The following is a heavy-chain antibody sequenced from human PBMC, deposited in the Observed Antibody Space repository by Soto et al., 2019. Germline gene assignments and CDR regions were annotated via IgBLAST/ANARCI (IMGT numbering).Heavy chain of an antibody. V-gene: IGHV1-2*02. Sequence: KVSCKTSGYTFTAYYMHWVRQAPGQGLEWMGWINPNNGATYYTQRFQGRVTMTRETSISTAYMELSGLRAEDTAVYHCAKVDGNISERGYYFDSWGQGTVVTVSS. CDR1: GYTFTAYY. CDR3: AKVDGNISERGYYFDS. D-gene: IGHD5-12*01. J-gene: IGHJ4*02. CDR2: INPNNGAT.